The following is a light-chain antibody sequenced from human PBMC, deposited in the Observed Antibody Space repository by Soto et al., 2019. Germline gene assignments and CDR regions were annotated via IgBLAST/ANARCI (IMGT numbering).Light chain of an antibody. V-gene: IGKV3-20*01. CDR2: GAS. J-gene: IGKJ2*01. CDR1: QSVGSSY. Sequence: EIVLTQSPGTLSLSPGERATLSCRASQSVGSSYLAWYQQKPGQAPRLLIYGASSRATVFPDRFSGSGSGTDFTLTISRLEPGDFAVYYCQQYDTSPYTFGQGTKLEIK. CDR3: QQYDTSPYT.